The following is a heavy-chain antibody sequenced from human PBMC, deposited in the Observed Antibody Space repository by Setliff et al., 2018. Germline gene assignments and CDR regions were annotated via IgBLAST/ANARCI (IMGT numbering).Heavy chain of an antibody. Sequence: SETLSLTCAVYGGSFSTYYWIWIRQPPGKGLEWIGSIYYSGSTYYNPSLKSRVTISVDTSKNQFSLKLSSVTAADTAVYYCARGGYYDSSGTYWYFDLWGRGTLVTVSS. J-gene: IGHJ2*01. D-gene: IGHD3-22*01. CDR2: IYYSGST. V-gene: IGHV4-34*01. CDR1: GGSFSTYY. CDR3: ARGGYYDSSGTYWYFDL.